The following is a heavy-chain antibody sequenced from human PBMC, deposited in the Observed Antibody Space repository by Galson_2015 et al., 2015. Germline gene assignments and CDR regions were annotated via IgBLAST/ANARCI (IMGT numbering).Heavy chain of an antibody. CDR3: AISIAVAGRFDY. CDR1: GGSVSSGSYY. V-gene: IGHV4-61*01. D-gene: IGHD6-19*01. CDR2: IYYSGST. J-gene: IGHJ4*02. Sequence: SETLSLTCTVSGGSVSSGSYYWSWIRQPPGKGLEWIGYIYYSGSTNYNPSLKSRVTISVDTSKNQFSLTLSSVTAADTAVYYCAISIAVAGRFDYWGQGTLVPVSS.